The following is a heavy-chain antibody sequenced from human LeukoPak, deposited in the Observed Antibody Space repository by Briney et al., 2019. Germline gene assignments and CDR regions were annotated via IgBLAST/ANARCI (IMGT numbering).Heavy chain of an antibody. J-gene: IGHJ4*02. V-gene: IGHV1-46*01. CDR3: ARDREMSYYFDY. CDR1: GYTLTSYY. CDR2: INPSGGST. Sequence: ASVKVSCKASGYTLTSYYMHWVRQPPGQGLEWMGIINPSGGSTSYAQKFQGRVTMTRDTSTSTGYMELSSLRSEDTAVYDCARDREMSYYFDYWGQGTLVTVSS. D-gene: IGHD3-16*02.